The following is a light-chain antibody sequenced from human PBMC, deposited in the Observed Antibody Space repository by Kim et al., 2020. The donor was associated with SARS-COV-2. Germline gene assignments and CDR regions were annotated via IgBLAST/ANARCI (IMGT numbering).Light chain of an antibody. CDR2: GAS. J-gene: IGKJ1*01. CDR1: HSVLSN. Sequence: DIIMTQSPATLSVSPGERATLSCRASHSVLSNLAWYQQKPGQAPRFLMYGASTRVIGIPARFSGSGSGSGTEFTLTISSLQSEDFAVYYCQQYDNWPWTFGQGTKVDIK. CDR3: QQYDNWPWT. V-gene: IGKV3-15*01.